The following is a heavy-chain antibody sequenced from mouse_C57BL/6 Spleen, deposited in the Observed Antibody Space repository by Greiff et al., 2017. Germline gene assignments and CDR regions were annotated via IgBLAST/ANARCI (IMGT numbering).Heavy chain of an antibody. V-gene: IGHV6-3*01. CDR1: GFTFSNYW. J-gene: IGHJ3*01. CDR3: TEGDRSGALFAY. CDR2: IRLKSDNYAT. Sequence: EVKVEESGGGLVQPGGSMKLSCVASGFTFSNYWMNWVRQSPEKGLEWVAQIRLKSDNYATHYAESVKGRFTISRDDSKSSVYLQMNNLRAEDTGIYYCTEGDRSGALFAYWGQGALVTVSA. D-gene: IGHD3-2*01.